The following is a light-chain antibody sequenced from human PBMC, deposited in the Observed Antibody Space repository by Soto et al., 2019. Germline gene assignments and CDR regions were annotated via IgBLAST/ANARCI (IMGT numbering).Light chain of an antibody. CDR3: QQYDNLPTWT. CDR2: DAS. J-gene: IGKJ1*01. CDR1: QDISNY. V-gene: IGKV1-33*01. Sequence: GDRVTLTCQASQDISNYLNWYQQKPGKAPKLLIYDASNLETGVPSRFSGSGSGTDFTFTISSLQPEDIATYYCQQYDNLPTWTFGQGTKVEIK.